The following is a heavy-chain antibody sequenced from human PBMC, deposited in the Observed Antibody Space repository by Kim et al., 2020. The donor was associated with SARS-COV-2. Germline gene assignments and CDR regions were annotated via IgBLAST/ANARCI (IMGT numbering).Heavy chain of an antibody. D-gene: IGHD5-18*01. V-gene: IGHV4-39*01. CDR3: ARRRIELWAGIDY. J-gene: IGHJ4*02. CDR1: GRSISSSSYY. Sequence: SETLSLTCTVSGRSISSSSYYWGWIRQPPGKGLEWIGSIYYSGSTYYNPSLKSRVTISVDTSKNQFSLKLSSVTAADTAVYYCARRRIELWAGIDYWGQGTLVTVSS. CDR2: IYYSGST.